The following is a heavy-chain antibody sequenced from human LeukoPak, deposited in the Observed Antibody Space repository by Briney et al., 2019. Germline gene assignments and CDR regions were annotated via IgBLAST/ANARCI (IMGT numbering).Heavy chain of an antibody. D-gene: IGHD3-10*01. V-gene: IGHV3-23*01. J-gene: IGHJ4*02. CDR1: GFTFSTYA. CDR2: ISGSGGAT. CDR3: AGEWTTGSAF. Sequence: GGSLRLSCAASGFTFSTYAMSWVREAPGKGLEWVSTISGSGGATFYADSVKGRFTISRDNSKNTVYLQMNRLRPDDTAVYYCAGEWTTGSAFWGQGTLVTVSS.